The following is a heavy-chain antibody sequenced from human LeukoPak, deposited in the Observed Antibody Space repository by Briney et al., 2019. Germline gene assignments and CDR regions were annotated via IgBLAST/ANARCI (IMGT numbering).Heavy chain of an antibody. J-gene: IGHJ3*02. V-gene: IGHV1-69*06. CDR3: ARDDFSSARAFDI. CDR1: GCTFSKYS. Sequence: GSAVKVCFKASGCTFSKYSISWVRQAPAQGPEWMGGTIPMFVTANYAQKFQGRLTITADKSTSRAYMELSSLRSEDTAVYYCARDDFSSARAFDIWGQGTMVTVSS. CDR2: TIPMFVTA. D-gene: IGHD6-25*01.